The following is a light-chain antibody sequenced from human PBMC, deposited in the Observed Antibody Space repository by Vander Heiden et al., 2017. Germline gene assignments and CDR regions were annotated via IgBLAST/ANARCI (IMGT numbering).Light chain of an antibody. CDR2: EGS. J-gene: IGLJ2*01. V-gene: IGLV2-23*01. Sequence: QSALTQPASVSGSPGQSITISCTGTSSDVGSYNLVSWYQQHPGKAPKLMIYEGSKRPSGVSNRFSGSKSGNTASLTISGLQAEDEADYYCCSDAGSSTLWVFGGGTKLTVL. CDR1: SSDVGSYNL. CDR3: CSDAGSSTLWV.